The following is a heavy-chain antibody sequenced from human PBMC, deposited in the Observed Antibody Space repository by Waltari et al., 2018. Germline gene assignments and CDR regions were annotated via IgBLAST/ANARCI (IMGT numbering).Heavy chain of an antibody. CDR2: IYYSGST. Sequence: QVQLQESGPGLVKPSETLSLTCTVSGGSISSHYWSWIRQPPGKGLEWIGYIYYSGSTNYNPSLKSRVTISVDTSKNQCSLKLSSVTAADTAVYYGARDWSRRGFDYWGQGTLVTVSS. D-gene: IGHD1-1*01. V-gene: IGHV4-59*11. CDR1: GGSISSHY. CDR3: ARDWSRRGFDY. J-gene: IGHJ4*02.